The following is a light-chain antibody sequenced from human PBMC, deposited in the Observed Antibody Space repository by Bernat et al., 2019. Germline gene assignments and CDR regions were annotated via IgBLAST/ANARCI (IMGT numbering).Light chain of an antibody. CDR1: QDISNY. CDR2: DAS. J-gene: IGKJ1*01. Sequence: DIQMTQSPSSLSASVGDRVTITCQASQDISNYLNWYQQKPGIAPKLLIYDASNLETGVPSRFSGSGTGTDFTLTISSLQAEDVAVYYCQQYYSSPRTFGQGTKVEIK. V-gene: IGKV1-33*01. CDR3: QQYYSSPRT.